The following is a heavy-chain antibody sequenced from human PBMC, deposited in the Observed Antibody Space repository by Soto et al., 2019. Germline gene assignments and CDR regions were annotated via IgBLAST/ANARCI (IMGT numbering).Heavy chain of an antibody. CDR2: ISGSGGST. D-gene: IGHD3-22*01. J-gene: IGHJ4*02. CDR3: AKQSGYYDSSGYPADY. V-gene: IGHV3-23*01. Sequence: PGGSLRLSCAASGFTFSSYAMSWVRQAPGKGLEWVSAISGSGGSTYYADSVKGRFTISRDNSKNTLYLQMNSLRAEDTAVYYCAKQSGYYDSSGYPADYWGQGTLVTVPS. CDR1: GFTFSSYA.